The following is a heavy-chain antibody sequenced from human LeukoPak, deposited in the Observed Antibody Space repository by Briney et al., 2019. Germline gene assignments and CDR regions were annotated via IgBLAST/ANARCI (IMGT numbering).Heavy chain of an antibody. CDR2: ISYDGSNK. V-gene: IGHV3-30*18. Sequence: GRSLRLSCAASGFTFSSYGMHWVRQAPGKGLEWVAVISYDGSNKYYADSVKGRFTISRDNSKNTLYLQMNSLRAEDTAVYYCAKAGEYCSGGSCHNTYYYYGMDVWGQGTTVTVSS. J-gene: IGHJ6*02. D-gene: IGHD2-15*01. CDR1: GFTFSSYG. CDR3: AKAGEYCSGGSCHNTYYYYGMDV.